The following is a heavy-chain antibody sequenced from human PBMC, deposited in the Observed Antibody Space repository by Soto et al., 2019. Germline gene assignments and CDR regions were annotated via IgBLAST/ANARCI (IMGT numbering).Heavy chain of an antibody. CDR1: GFTFSTYA. J-gene: IGHJ4*02. Sequence: PGGSLRLSCAASGFTFSTYAIHWVRQAPGKGLEWVALISYDGSKKYYPDSVKGRFAISRDNSKNTLYLQMNSLRAEDTAVYYCAREWFGELWPIDYWDQGTLVTVSS. V-gene: IGHV3-30*09. CDR2: ISYDGSKK. D-gene: IGHD3-10*01. CDR3: AREWFGELWPIDY.